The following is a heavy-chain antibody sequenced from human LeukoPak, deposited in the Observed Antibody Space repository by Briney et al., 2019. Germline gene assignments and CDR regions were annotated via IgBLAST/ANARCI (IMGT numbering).Heavy chain of an antibody. CDR1: GGSIVSSTNY. J-gene: IGHJ6*02. D-gene: IGHD3-3*01. Sequence: PSETLSLTCTVFGGSIVSSTNYWAWVRQPPGKGLEWIGSIFYSGNTHYNPSLKGRVTMSVDTSKNEFSLKLTSVTAADTAVYYCTRHWSEFYNDGMGVWGHGTTVTVSS. V-gene: IGHV4-39*01. CDR2: IFYSGNT. CDR3: TRHWSEFYNDGMGV.